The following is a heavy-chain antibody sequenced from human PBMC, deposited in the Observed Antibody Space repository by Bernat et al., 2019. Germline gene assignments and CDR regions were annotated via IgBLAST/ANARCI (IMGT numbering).Heavy chain of an antibody. D-gene: IGHD1-26*01. CDR2: ISSSSSYI. CDR3: ATAQWEGAFDI. Sequence: PGKGLEWVSSISSSSSYIYYADSVKGRFTISRDNAKNSLYLQMNSLRAEDTAVYYCATAQWEGAFDIWGQGTMVTVSS. J-gene: IGHJ3*02. V-gene: IGHV3-21*01.